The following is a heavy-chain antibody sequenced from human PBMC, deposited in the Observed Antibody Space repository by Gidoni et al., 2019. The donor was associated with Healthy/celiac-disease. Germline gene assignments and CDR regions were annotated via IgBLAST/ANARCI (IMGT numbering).Heavy chain of an antibody. D-gene: IGHD3-10*01. CDR3: ASSRILWFGELFPYFDY. V-gene: IGHV4-39*01. J-gene: IGHJ4*02. CDR1: GGPLRSSSYY. CDR2: IYYSGST. Sequence: QLQLQASGPGLVKPSETLSLTCTFSGGPLRSSSYYWGWIRQPPAKGLEWIGSIYYSGSTYYNPSLKSRVTISVDTSKNQFSLKLSSVTAADTAVYYCASSRILWFGELFPYFDYWGQGTLVTVSS.